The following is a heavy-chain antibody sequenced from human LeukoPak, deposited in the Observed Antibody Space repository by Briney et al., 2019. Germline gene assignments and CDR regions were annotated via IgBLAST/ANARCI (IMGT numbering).Heavy chain of an antibody. CDR2: IRSKANSYAT. D-gene: IGHD1-26*01. CDR1: GFTFSGSA. CDR3: TRRELPDEYNWFDP. Sequence: PGGSLRLSCAASGFTFSGSAMHWVRQASGKGLEWVGRIRSKANSYATAYAASVKGRFTISRDDSENTAYLQMNSLKTEDTAVYYCTRRELPDEYNWFDPWGQGTLVTVSS. J-gene: IGHJ5*02. V-gene: IGHV3-73*01.